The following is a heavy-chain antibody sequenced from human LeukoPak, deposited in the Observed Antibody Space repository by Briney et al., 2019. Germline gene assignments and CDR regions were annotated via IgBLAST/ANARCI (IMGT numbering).Heavy chain of an antibody. V-gene: IGHV3-21*01. CDR2: IGTSGSYI. Sequence: GGSLRLSCVASGFTFSSYGMNWVRQAPGKGLEWVSSIGTSGSYIYYTDSVKGRFTISRDNAKNSLYLQMNSLRAEDTAVYYCATSGRIKRDAFDIWGQGTMVTVSS. D-gene: IGHD1-26*01. CDR1: GFTFSSYG. J-gene: IGHJ3*02. CDR3: ATSGRIKRDAFDI.